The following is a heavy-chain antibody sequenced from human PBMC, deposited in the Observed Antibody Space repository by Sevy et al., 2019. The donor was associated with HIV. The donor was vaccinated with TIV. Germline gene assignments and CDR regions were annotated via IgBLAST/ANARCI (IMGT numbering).Heavy chain of an antibody. J-gene: IGHJ4*02. CDR3: ARDLPHLLPWELSRGSDF. D-gene: IGHD3-16*01. V-gene: IGHV3-23*01. CDR2: ISGKGRNT. Sequence: GGSLRLSCAASGFTFSAYAMNWVRQAPGKGLEWVSAISGKGRNTHYTDSVEGRFTISRDNSNNTLYLQMNSLRPEDTAVYYCARDLPHLLPWELSRGSDFWGQGTLVTVSS. CDR1: GFTFSAYA.